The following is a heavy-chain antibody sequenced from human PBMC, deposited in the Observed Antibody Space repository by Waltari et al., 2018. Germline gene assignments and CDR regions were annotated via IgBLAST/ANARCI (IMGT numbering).Heavy chain of an antibody. D-gene: IGHD1-26*01. Sequence: EVQLVQSGAEVKKPGESLKISWKASGYSFADAWIGWVRQTPGKGLEWLGFIYTADSDTKYSPSFQGQVTLSADKSINTAYVQWGSLEASDTAVYYCARWMWGYYFYYMDVWGEGTTVT. J-gene: IGHJ6*03. CDR1: GYSFADAW. V-gene: IGHV5-51*01. CDR2: IYTADSDT. CDR3: ARWMWGYYFYYMDV.